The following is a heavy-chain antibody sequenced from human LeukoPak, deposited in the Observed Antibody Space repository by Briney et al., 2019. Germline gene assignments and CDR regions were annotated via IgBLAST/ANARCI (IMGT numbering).Heavy chain of an antibody. CDR3: AKDPSLWFGELLYYFDY. J-gene: IGHJ4*02. V-gene: IGHV3-30*18. Sequence: GGSLRLSCAASGFTLSSYGMHWVRQAPGKGLEWVAVISYDGSNKYYADSVKGRFTISRDNSKNTLYLQMNSLRAEDTAVYYCAKDPSLWFGELLYYFDYWGQGTLVTVSS. CDR2: ISYDGSNK. CDR1: GFTLSSYG. D-gene: IGHD3-10*01.